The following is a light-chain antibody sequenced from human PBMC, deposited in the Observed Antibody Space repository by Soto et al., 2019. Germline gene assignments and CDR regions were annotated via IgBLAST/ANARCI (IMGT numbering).Light chain of an antibody. CDR3: QQYNNWPPWT. CDR1: QSVSSN. Sequence: EIVMTQSPATLSVSPGERATLSCRASQSVSSNLAWYQQKPGQAPRLLIYGASTRATGIPARFSGSGSGTEFTLPMRSLQSEDFAVYYCQQYNNWPPWTFGQGTKVEI. J-gene: IGKJ1*01. CDR2: GAS. V-gene: IGKV3-15*01.